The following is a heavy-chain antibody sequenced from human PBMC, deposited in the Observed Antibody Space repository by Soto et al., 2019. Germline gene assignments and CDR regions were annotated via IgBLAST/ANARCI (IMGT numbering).Heavy chain of an antibody. Sequence: PGGSLRLSCAASGFTFSSYGMHWVRQAPGKGLEWVAVISYDGSNKYYADSVKGRFTISRDNSKNTLYLQMNSLRAEDTAVYYCVKAPGIAAAGRFDYRGQGTPVTVSS. CDR2: ISYDGSNK. V-gene: IGHV3-30*18. CDR1: GFTFSSYG. J-gene: IGHJ4*02. CDR3: VKAPGIAAAGRFDY. D-gene: IGHD6-13*01.